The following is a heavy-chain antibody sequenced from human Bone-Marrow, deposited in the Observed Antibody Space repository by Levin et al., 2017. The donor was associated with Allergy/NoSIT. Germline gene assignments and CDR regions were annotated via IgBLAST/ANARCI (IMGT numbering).Heavy chain of an antibody. J-gene: IGHJ4*02. D-gene: IGHD3-10*01. V-gene: IGHV4-30-2*01. CDR3: AKSLWFGAYFDY. CDR1: GGSISSGGYS. CDR2: IYHSGST. Sequence: SQTLSLTCAVSGGSISSGGYSWSWIRQPPGKGLEWIGYIYHSGSTYYNPSLKSRVTISMDRPKNHFSLNLTSVTAADTAVSFCAKSLWFGAYFDYWGQGTLVTVSS.